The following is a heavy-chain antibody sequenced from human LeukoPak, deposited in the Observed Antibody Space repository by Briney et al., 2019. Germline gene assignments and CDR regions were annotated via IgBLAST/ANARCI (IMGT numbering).Heavy chain of an antibody. V-gene: IGHV4-4*07. J-gene: IGHJ3*02. CDR1: GGSISSYY. CDR3: ARARGEQWLVRNAFDI. D-gene: IGHD6-19*01. Sequence: SETLSLTCTVSGGSISSYYWSWIRQPAGKGLEWIGRIYTSGSTNYNPSLKSRAAMSVDTSKNQFSLKLSSVTAADTAVYYCARARGEQWLVRNAFDIWGQGTMVTVSS. CDR2: IYTSGST.